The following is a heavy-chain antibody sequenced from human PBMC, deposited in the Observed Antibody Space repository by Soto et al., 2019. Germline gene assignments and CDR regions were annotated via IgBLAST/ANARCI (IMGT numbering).Heavy chain of an antibody. CDR1: GFTFNTYS. CDR2: IWYDGTQK. J-gene: IGHJ4*02. Sequence: PGGSLRLSCEASGFTFNTYSMHWVRQPPGRGLEWLAAIWYDGTQKYYADSVKGRFIISRDNSKNTLYLQMNSLRAEDTAVYYCAKDWARGWQVPLDYWGQGTLVTVSS. V-gene: IGHV3-30*02. CDR3: AKDWARGWQVPLDY. D-gene: IGHD6-19*01.